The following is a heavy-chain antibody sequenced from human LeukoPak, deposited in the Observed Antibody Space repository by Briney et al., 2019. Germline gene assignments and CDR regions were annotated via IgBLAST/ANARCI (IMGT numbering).Heavy chain of an antibody. V-gene: IGHV4-34*01. D-gene: IGHD2-15*01. CDR3: ASGGYCSGGSCYSPPAY. J-gene: IGHJ4*02. CDR1: GGSFSGYY. CDR2: INHSGST. Sequence: SETLSLTCAVYGGSFSGYYWSWIRQHPGKGLECIGEINHSGSTNYNPSLKSRVTISVDASKNQFSLKLSSVTAADTAVYYCASGGYCSGGSCYSPPAYWGQGTLVTVSS.